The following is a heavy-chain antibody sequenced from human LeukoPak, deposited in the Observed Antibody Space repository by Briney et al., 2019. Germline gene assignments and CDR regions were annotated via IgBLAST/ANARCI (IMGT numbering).Heavy chain of an antibody. CDR1: GGSISGSSYY. CDR2: IYYSGST. J-gene: IGHJ5*02. V-gene: IGHV4-61*01. CDR3: ARASSGWYNWFDP. D-gene: IGHD6-19*01. Sequence: SETLSLTCTVSGGSISGSSYYWSWIRQSPGKGLEWIGYIYYSGSTNFNPSLKSRVTISVDTSKNQFSLKLSSVTAADTAVYYCARASSGWYNWFDPWGQGTLVTVSS.